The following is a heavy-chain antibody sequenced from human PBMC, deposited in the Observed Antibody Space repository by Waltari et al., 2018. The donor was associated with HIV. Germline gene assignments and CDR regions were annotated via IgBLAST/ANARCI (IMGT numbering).Heavy chain of an antibody. CDR2: INPNGDYT. Sequence: QVQLVQSEAEVKKPGASVKISCKASGYTFTSHSIHWVRQAPGQGLEWMGIINPNGDYTRDAQKFQGGVTMTRDTSTSTVYMDLGSPRSEDTAVYYCARDLGYGANPLDYWGQGTLVTVSS. CDR3: ARDLGYGANPLDY. V-gene: IGHV1-46*01. J-gene: IGHJ4*02. D-gene: IGHD2-8*01. CDR1: GYTFTSHS.